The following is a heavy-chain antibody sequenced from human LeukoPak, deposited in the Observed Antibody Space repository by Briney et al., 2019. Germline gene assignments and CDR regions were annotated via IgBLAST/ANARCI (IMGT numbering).Heavy chain of an antibody. J-gene: IGHJ3*02. Sequence: QSGGSLRLSCAASGFTFSKAWMSWVRQAPGKGLEWVANIKQDGSEKYYVDSVKGRFTISRDNAKKSLYLQMNSLRAEDTAVYYCARAPIGRAYEFDIWGQGTMVTVSS. CDR2: IKQDGSEK. CDR1: GFTFSKAW. CDR3: ARAPIGRAYEFDI. D-gene: IGHD3-22*01. V-gene: IGHV3-7*01.